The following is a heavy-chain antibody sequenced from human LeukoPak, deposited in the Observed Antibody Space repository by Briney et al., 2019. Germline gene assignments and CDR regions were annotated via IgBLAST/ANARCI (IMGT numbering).Heavy chain of an antibody. CDR2: IIPIFGTA. CDR3: AREVSSGWSYYFDY. CDR1: GGTVSSYA. D-gene: IGHD6-19*01. V-gene: IGHV1-69*13. J-gene: IGHJ4*02. Sequence: SVTVSCKASGGTVSSYAISWVRQAPGQGLEWMGGIIPIFGTANYAQKFQGRVTITADESTSTAYMELSSLRSEDTAVYYCAREVSSGWSYYFDYWGQGTLVTVSS.